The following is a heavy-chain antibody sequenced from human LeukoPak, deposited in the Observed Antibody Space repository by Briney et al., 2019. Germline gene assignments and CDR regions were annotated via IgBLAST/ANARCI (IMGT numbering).Heavy chain of an antibody. D-gene: IGHD5-18*01. J-gene: IGHJ6*03. CDR2: ISAYNGNT. CDR3: ARGREIQLWFSYYYYMDV. Sequence: ASVKVSCKASGYTFTSYGISWVRQAPGQGLEWMGWISAYNGNTNYAQKLQGRVTMTTDTSTSTAYMELSSLRSEDTAVYYCARGREIQLWFSYYYYMDVWGKGTTVTVSS. V-gene: IGHV1-18*01. CDR1: GYTFTSYG.